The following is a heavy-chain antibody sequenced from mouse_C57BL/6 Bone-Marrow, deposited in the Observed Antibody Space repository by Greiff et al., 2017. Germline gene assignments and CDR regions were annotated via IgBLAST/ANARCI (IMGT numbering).Heavy chain of an antibody. CDR3: VLYDGFCASFAY. CDR2: IYPRSGNT. CDR1: GYTFTSYG. D-gene: IGHD2-3*01. J-gene: IGHJ3*01. V-gene: IGHV1-81*01. Sequence: QVQLQQPGAELVMPGASVKLSCKASGYTFTSYGISWVKQRTGQGLEWIGEIYPRSGNTYYNEKFKGKATLTADKSSSTAYMELRSLTSEDSAVYFCVLYDGFCASFAYWGQGTLVTVSA.